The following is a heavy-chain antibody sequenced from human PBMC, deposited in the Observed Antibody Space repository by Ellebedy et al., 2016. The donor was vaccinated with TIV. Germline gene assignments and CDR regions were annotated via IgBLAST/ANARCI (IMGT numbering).Heavy chain of an antibody. CDR3: ARVRFCSSTNCYGYLDY. J-gene: IGHJ4*02. Sequence: GESLKISCVASGFTFSTYGMHWVRQAPGKGLEWVALIWYDGVKTEYADFVKGRFTISRDNSKNTVYLQMNSLRAEDTAVYYCARVRFCSSTNCYGYLDYWGRGALVTVSS. D-gene: IGHD2-2*01. CDR1: GFTFSTYG. V-gene: IGHV3-33*01. CDR2: IWYDGVKT.